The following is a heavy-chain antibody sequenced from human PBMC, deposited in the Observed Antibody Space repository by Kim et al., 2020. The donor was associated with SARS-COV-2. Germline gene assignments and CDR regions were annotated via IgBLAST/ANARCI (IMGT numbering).Heavy chain of an antibody. CDR3: ARRWDRGGGTFDY. V-gene: IGHV3-9*01. CDR1: GFTFDDYA. Sequence: GGSLRLSCAASGFTFDDYAMHWVRQAPGKGLEWVSGISWNSGSIGYADSVKGRFTISRDNAKNSLYLQMNSLRAEDTALYYCARRWDRGGGTFDYWGQGTLVTVSS. D-gene: IGHD2-15*01. CDR2: ISWNSGSI. J-gene: IGHJ4*02.